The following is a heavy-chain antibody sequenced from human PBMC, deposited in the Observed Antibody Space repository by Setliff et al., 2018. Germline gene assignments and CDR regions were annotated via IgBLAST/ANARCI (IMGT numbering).Heavy chain of an antibody. Sequence: PSETLSLTCAVYSGSFSTYYWIWIRQPPGKGLEWIGEIYHSGSTYYNPSLKSRVTISVDTSKNQFSLKLSSVTAADTAVYYCARVAGGDWKKRGMDVWGQGTTVTVSS. D-gene: IGHD1-1*01. V-gene: IGHV4-34*01. J-gene: IGHJ6*02. CDR2: IYHSGST. CDR3: ARVAGGDWKKRGMDV. CDR1: SGSFSTYY.